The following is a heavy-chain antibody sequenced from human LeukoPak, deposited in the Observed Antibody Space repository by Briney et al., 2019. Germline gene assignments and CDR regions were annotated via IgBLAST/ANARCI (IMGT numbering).Heavy chain of an antibody. J-gene: IGHJ4*02. V-gene: IGHV3-48*03. CDR3: ARDLLIQDSSGCHGY. D-gene: IGHD3-22*01. CDR2: ISSSGSTI. Sequence: GGSLRLSCAASGFTFGSYEMNWVRQAPGEGLEWVSYISSSGSTINYADSVEGRFTISKDNAKNSLYLQMNSLRAGDTAVYYCARDLLIQDSSGCHGYWGQGTLVTVSS. CDR1: GFTFGSYE.